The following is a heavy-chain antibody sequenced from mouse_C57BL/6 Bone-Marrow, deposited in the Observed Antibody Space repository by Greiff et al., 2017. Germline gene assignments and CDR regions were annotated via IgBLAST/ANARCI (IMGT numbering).Heavy chain of an antibody. D-gene: IGHD1-1*01. CDR3: VLIRYWYFDV. CDR1: GYTFTSYW. CDR2: IYPGSGST. V-gene: IGHV1-55*01. Sequence: QVQLQQPGAELVKPGASVKMSCKASGYTFTSYWITWVKQRPGHGLEWIGDIYPGSGSTNYNEKFKSKATLTVDTSSSTAYMQLSSLTSEDSAVYYCVLIRYWYFDVWGTGTTVTVSS. J-gene: IGHJ1*03.